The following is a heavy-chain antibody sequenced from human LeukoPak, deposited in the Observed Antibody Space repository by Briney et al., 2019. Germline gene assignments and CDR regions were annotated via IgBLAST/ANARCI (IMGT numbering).Heavy chain of an antibody. CDR3: ARDLGSSWFEPLDY. V-gene: IGHV4-4*02. CDR1: GGSISSSAW. CDR2: VYHSGST. J-gene: IGHJ4*02. Sequence: PSETLSLTCAVSGGSISSSAWWSWVRQPPGKGLEGIGEVYHSGSTNYNSFLKSRVTISVDKSKNQFSLKLTSATAADTAVYYCARDLGSSWFEPLDYWGQGSLVIVSS. D-gene: IGHD6-13*01.